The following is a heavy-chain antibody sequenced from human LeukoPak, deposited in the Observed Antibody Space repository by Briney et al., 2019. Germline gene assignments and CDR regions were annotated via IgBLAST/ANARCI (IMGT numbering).Heavy chain of an antibody. Sequence: PSETLSLTCTVSGASVSSDTYYWTWIRQPAGKGLEWIGRIYTSGSTNYNPSLKSRVTISLDTSKNQFSLKLSSVTAADTAVYYCARGLYYDLAGGYYYYYMDVWGKGTTVTISS. CDR1: GASVSSDTYY. V-gene: IGHV4-61*02. D-gene: IGHD3-3*01. J-gene: IGHJ6*03. CDR3: ARGLYYDLAGGYYYYYMDV. CDR2: IYTSGST.